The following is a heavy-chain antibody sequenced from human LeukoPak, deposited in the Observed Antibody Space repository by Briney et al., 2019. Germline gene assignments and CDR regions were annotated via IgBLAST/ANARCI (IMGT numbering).Heavy chain of an antibody. V-gene: IGHV5-51*01. CDR2: IYPGDSDT. D-gene: IGHD3-22*01. CDR1: GYSFTSYW. J-gene: IGHJ4*02. Sequence: GESLKISCKGSGYSFTSYWIGWVRQMPGKGLEWMGIIYPGDSDTRYSPSFQGQVTISADKSISTAYLQWSSLKASDTAMYYCARLAQNYYDSRGYLGYWGQGTLVTVSS. CDR3: ARLAQNYYDSRGYLGY.